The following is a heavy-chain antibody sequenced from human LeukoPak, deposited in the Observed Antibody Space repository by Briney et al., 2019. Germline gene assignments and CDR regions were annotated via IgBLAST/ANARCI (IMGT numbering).Heavy chain of an antibody. D-gene: IGHD3-3*01. J-gene: IGHJ6*03. CDR1: GFAFSNFA. CDR2: MSGSGYYT. CDR3: AKMEGQRLYDYCMDV. V-gene: IGHV3-23*01. Sequence: PGGSLRLSCAASGFAFSNFAMSWVRQAPGKGLEWVSAMSGSGYYTYYVESVKGRFTISRGNSKNTLYLHMNSLRADDTAVYYCAKMEGQRLYDYCMDVWGRGTTVTISS.